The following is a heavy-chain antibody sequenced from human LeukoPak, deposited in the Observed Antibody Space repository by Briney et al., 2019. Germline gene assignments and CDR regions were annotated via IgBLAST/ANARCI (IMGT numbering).Heavy chain of an antibody. CDR2: IYPGDSDT. Sequence: GESLKISCKGSGYSFTSYWIGWVRQMPGKGLEWMGIIYPGDSDTRYSPSFQGQVTISADKSISTAYLQWSSLKASDTAMYYCARRGGGYYDSSGKALGMDVWGQGPTVTVSS. CDR1: GYSFTSYW. D-gene: IGHD3-22*01. J-gene: IGHJ6*02. CDR3: ARRGGGYYDSSGKALGMDV. V-gene: IGHV5-51*01.